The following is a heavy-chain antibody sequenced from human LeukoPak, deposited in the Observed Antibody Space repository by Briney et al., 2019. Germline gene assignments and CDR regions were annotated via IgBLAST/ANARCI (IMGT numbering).Heavy chain of an antibody. J-gene: IGHJ4*02. Sequence: SQTLSLTCAVSGGSISSGGYSWSWIRQPPGKGLEWIGYIYHSGSTYYNPSLKSRVTISVDRSKNQFSLKLSFVTAADTAVYYCAVGIAAARATDYWGQGTLVTVSS. CDR3: AVGIAAARATDY. CDR2: IYHSGST. CDR1: GGSISSGGYS. V-gene: IGHV4-30-2*01. D-gene: IGHD6-13*01.